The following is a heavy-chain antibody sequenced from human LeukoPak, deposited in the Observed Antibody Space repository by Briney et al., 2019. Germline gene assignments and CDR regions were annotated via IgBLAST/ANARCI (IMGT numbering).Heavy chain of an antibody. CDR2: ISYDGSNK. V-gene: IGHV3-30*18. CDR3: ANIAVAVGRYFDY. CDR1: GFTFSSYS. Sequence: GRSLRLSCAASGFTFSSYSMHWVRQAPGKGLEWVAVISYDGSNKYYADSVKGRFTTSRDNSKNTLYLQMNSLRAEDTAVYYCANIAVAVGRYFDYWGQGTLVIVSS. D-gene: IGHD6-19*01. J-gene: IGHJ4*02.